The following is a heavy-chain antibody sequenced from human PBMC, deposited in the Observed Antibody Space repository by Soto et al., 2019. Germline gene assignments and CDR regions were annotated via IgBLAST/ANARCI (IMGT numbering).Heavy chain of an antibody. D-gene: IGHD1-7*01. J-gene: IGHJ4*02. CDR1: GGSISSSSYY. Sequence: PSETLSLTCTVSGGSISSSSYYWGWILQPPGKGLEWIGNVYYGGSTYYNPSLKSRVTISVETSKSQFSLKLSSVTAADTAVYYCARVAGYNWNYFFLDYWGQGTLVTVSS. V-gene: IGHV4-39*07. CDR2: VYYGGST. CDR3: ARVAGYNWNYFFLDY.